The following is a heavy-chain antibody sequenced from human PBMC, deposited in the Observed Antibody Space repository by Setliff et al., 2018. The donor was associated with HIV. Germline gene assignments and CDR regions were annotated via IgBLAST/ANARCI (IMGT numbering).Heavy chain of an antibody. D-gene: IGHD1-26*01. J-gene: IGHJ4*02. CDR2: IYRSGST. CDR3: ARGSGSYWGY. V-gene: IGHV4-38-2*01. Sequence: SETLSLTCGISDYSITSGYYWGWIRQPPGKGLEWIGSIYRSGSTYDNPSLKSRVTISFDTSKNQFSLKLSSVTAADTAVYYCARGSGSYWGYWGQGTLVTVSS. CDR1: DYSITSGYY.